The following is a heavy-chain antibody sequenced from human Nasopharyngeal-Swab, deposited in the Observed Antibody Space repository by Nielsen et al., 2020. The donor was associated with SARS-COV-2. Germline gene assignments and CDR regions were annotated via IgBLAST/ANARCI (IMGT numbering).Heavy chain of an antibody. D-gene: IGHD2-15*01. J-gene: IGHJ6*02. CDR3: AREGVVAVAGSDYYGMDV. CDR2: IIPIFGTA. Sequence: WVRQAPGQGLEWMGWIIPIFGTANYAQKFQGRVTITADESTSTAYMELSSLRSEDTAVYYCAREGVVAVAGSDYYGMDVWGQGTTVTVSS. V-gene: IGHV1-69*01.